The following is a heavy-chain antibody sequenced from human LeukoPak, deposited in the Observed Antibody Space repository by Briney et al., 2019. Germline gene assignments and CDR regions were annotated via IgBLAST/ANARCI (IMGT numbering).Heavy chain of an antibody. CDR3: ARGRPSLGIGY. D-gene: IGHD7-27*01. Sequence: PSETLSVTCTVSGGSISSYYWSWIRQPAGKGLEWIGRIYTSGSTNYNPPLKSRVTMSVDTSKNQSSLKLSSVTAADTAVYYCARGRPSLGIGYWGQGTLVTVSS. J-gene: IGHJ4*02. CDR1: GGSISSYY. CDR2: IYTSGST. V-gene: IGHV4-4*07.